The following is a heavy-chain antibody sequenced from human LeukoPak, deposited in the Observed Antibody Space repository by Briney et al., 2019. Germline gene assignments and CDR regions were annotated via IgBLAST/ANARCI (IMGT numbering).Heavy chain of an antibody. Sequence: SGPTLVNPTQTLTLTCTFSGFSLSTSGVGVGWIRQPPGKALEWLALIYWYDDQRYSPSLKSRLTITKDTSKNQVVLTMTNMDPVDTATYYCARRYEGTRPGSFDYWGQGTLVTVSS. CDR1: GFSLSTSGVG. CDR3: ARRYEGTRPGSFDY. V-gene: IGHV2-5*01. D-gene: IGHD6-6*01. J-gene: IGHJ4*02. CDR2: IYWYDDQ.